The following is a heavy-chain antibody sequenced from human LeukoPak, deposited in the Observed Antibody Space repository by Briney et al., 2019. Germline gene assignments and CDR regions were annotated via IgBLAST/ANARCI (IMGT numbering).Heavy chain of an antibody. CDR2: IYYSGSA. J-gene: IGHJ4*02. CDR3: ARDGEDTAMVIDY. Sequence: SETLSLTCTVSGASISSYYCSWIRQPPGKGLEWIGYIYYSGSANYNPSLKSRVTMSVDTSKNQFSLKLSSVAAADTAVYYCARDGEDTAMVIDYWGQGTLVTVSS. D-gene: IGHD5-18*01. V-gene: IGHV4-59*01. CDR1: GASISSYY.